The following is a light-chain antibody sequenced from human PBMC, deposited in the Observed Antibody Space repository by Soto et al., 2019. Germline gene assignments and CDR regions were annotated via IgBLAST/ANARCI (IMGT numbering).Light chain of an antibody. Sequence: TPYPNTLAFSLGERATLKFKSRQRVLYSSNNKNYLAWYQQKPGQPPKLLIYWASTRESGVPDRFSGSGSGTDFTLTISSLQAEDVAVYYCQQYYSLPITFGQGTRLEI. CDR1: QRVLYSSNNKNY. CDR2: WAS. J-gene: IGKJ5*01. V-gene: IGKV4-1*01. CDR3: QQYYSLPIT.